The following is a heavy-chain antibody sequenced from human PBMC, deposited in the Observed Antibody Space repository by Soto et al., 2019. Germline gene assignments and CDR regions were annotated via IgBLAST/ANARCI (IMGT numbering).Heavy chain of an antibody. J-gene: IGHJ4*02. CDR3: ARGNYGDYDYFDY. CDR2: IYYSGST. Sequence: PSETLSLTCTVSGGSVSSGSYYWSWIRQPPGKGLEWIGYIYYSGSTNYNPSLKGRVTISVDTSKNQFSLKLSSVTAADTAVYYCARGNYGDYDYFDYWGQGTLVTVSS. D-gene: IGHD4-17*01. CDR1: GGSVSSGSYY. V-gene: IGHV4-61*01.